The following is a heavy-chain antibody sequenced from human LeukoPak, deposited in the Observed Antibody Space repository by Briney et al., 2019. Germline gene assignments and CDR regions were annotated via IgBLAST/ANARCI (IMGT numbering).Heavy chain of an antibody. CDR1: GGSISSGGYY. CDR3: AREDGYYYYGMDV. V-gene: IGHV4-31*03. J-gene: IGHJ6*02. CDR2: IYYSGST. Sequence: SQTLSLTCTVSGGSISSGGYYWSWIRQHPGKGLEWIGYIYYSGSTYYNPSFKSRVTISVDTSKNQFSLKLSSVTAADTAVYYCAREDGYYYYGMDVWGQGTTVTVSS.